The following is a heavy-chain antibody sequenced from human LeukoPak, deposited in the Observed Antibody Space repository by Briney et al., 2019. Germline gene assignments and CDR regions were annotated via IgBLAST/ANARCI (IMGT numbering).Heavy chain of an antibody. D-gene: IGHD6-13*01. V-gene: IGHV3-48*01. CDR1: GFTFSSYG. J-gene: IGHJ4*02. CDR3: ARDRAGVDY. Sequence: GGSLRLSCAASGFTFSSYGMNWVRQAPGKGLEWVSYISSSSSTIYYADSVKGRFTISRDNAKNSLYLQMNSLRAEDTAVYYCARDRAGVDYWGQGTLVTVSS. CDR2: ISSSSSTI.